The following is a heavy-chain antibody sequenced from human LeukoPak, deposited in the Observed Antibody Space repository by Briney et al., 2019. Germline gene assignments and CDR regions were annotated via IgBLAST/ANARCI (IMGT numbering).Heavy chain of an antibody. CDR2: IRSKAYGGTT. J-gene: IGHJ5*02. CDR3: TRDKVRSSSSNWFDP. CDR1: GFTFGDYA. Sequence: PRGSLRLSCTASGFTFGDYAMSWVRQAPGKGLEWVGFIRSKAYGGTTEYAASVKGRFTISRDDSKSIAYLQVNSLKTEDTAVYYCTRDKVRSSSSNWFDPWGQGTLVTVSS. D-gene: IGHD6-6*01. V-gene: IGHV3-49*04.